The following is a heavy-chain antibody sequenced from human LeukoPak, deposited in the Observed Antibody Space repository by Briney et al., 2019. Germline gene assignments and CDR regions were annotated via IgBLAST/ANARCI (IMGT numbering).Heavy chain of an antibody. Sequence: PGGSLRLSCAASGFTVSSNYMSWVRQAPGKGLEWVSVIYSGGSTYYADSVKGRFTISRHNSKNTLYLQMNSLRAEDTAVYYCAREIAAAVYLFDYWGQGTLVTVSS. CDR2: IYSGGST. V-gene: IGHV3-53*04. J-gene: IGHJ4*02. D-gene: IGHD6-13*01. CDR1: GFTVSSNY. CDR3: AREIAAAVYLFDY.